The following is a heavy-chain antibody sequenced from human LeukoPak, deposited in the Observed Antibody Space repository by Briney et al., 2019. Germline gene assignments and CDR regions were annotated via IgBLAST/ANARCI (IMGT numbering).Heavy chain of an antibody. CDR1: GFTFSSYA. Sequence: GGSLRLSCAASGFTFSSYAMSWVRQAPGKGLEWVSAISGSGGSTYYADSVKGRFTISRDNSKNTLYPQMNSLRAEDTAVYSCAKVDCSSTSCPSNYYYGMDVWGQGTTVTVSS. CDR3: AKVDCSSTSCPSNYYYGMDV. CDR2: ISGSGGST. D-gene: IGHD2-2*01. V-gene: IGHV3-23*01. J-gene: IGHJ6*02.